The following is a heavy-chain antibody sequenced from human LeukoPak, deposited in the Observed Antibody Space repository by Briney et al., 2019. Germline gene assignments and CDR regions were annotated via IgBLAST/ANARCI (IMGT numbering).Heavy chain of an antibody. D-gene: IGHD6-6*01. J-gene: IGHJ4*02. CDR3: ATGLTASIAARVNY. Sequence: SVKVSCKASGGAFSSYAISWVRQAPGQGLEWMGGIIPIFGTANYAQKFQGRVTITADESTSTAYMELSSLRSEDTAVYYCATGLTASIAARVNYWGQGTLVTVSS. CDR2: IIPIFGTA. V-gene: IGHV1-69*13. CDR1: GGAFSSYA.